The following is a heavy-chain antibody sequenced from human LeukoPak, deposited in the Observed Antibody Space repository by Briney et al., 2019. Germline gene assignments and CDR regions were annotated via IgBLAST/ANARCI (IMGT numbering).Heavy chain of an antibody. CDR1: GFTFDDYG. Sequence: PGGSLRLPCAASGFTFDDYGMSWVRQAPGKGLEWVSGINWNGGSTGYADSVKGRFTISRDNAKNSLYLQMNSLRAEDTALYYCARDRSSVDYWYFDLWGRGTLVTVSS. CDR3: ARDRSSVDYWYFDL. J-gene: IGHJ2*01. D-gene: IGHD3-22*01. CDR2: INWNGGST. V-gene: IGHV3-20*04.